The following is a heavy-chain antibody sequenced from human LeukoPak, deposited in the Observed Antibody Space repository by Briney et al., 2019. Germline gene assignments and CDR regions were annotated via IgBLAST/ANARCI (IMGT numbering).Heavy chain of an antibody. V-gene: IGHV3-23*01. J-gene: IGHJ4*02. D-gene: IGHD3-3*01. CDR2: IGGSGGGT. Sequence: GGSLRLSCVASGFTFINHAMTWVRQAPGQGLEWVSGIGGSGGGTYYADSVKGRFTISRDNSKNTLYLQMNSLRAEDTAVYYCAKDHNDFWSGNPVNWGQGTLVTVSS. CDR3: AKDHNDFWSGNPVN. CDR1: GFTFINHA.